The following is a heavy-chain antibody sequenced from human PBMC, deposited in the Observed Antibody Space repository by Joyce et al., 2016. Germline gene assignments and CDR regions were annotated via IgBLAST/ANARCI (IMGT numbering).Heavy chain of an antibody. J-gene: IGHJ3*01. V-gene: IGHV4-39*07. CDR1: GDSINNGDYY. CDR3: ARDFSMIIDVFEL. Sequence: QVQLQESGPGLVKPSETLSLTCTVSGDSINNGDYYWAWLRQPPGKGLEWIGRLHEATTTYDNPSLKSRMFMSVDTSKNQFSLKVDSVTAADTAVYYCARDFSMIIDVFELWGLGTLVTVSS. D-gene: IGHD3-22*01. CDR2: LHEATTT.